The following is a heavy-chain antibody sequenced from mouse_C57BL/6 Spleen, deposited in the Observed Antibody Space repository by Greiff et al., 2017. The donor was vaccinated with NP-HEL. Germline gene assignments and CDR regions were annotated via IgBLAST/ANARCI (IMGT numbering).Heavy chain of an antibody. CDR1: GFTFSDYG. CDR3: ARGYYGSSWYYAMDY. V-gene: IGHV5-17*01. J-gene: IGHJ4*01. Sequence: EVKLMESGGGLVKPGGSLKLSCAASGFTFSDYGMHWVRQAPEKGLEWVAYISSGSSTIYYADTVKGRFTISRDNAKNTLFLQMTSLRSEDTAMYYCARGYYGSSWYYAMDYWGQGTSVTVSS. CDR2: ISSGSSTI. D-gene: IGHD1-1*01.